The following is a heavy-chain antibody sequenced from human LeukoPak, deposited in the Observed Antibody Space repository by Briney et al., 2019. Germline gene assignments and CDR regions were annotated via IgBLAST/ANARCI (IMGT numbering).Heavy chain of an antibody. D-gene: IGHD1-26*01. CDR3: ARLLSGSYPTYYFDY. CDR1: GFTVSSNY. J-gene: IGHJ4*02. Sequence: GGSLRLSCAASGFTVSSNYMSWVRQAPGKGLEWVSVIYSGGSTYYADSAKGRFTISRDNSKNTLYLQMNSLRAEDTAVYYCARLLSGSYPTYYFDYWGQGTLVTVSS. CDR2: IYSGGST. V-gene: IGHV3-53*01.